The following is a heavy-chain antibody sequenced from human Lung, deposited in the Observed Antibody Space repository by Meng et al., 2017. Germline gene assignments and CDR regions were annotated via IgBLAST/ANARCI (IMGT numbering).Heavy chain of an antibody. CDR2: IKSNTDGGTT. D-gene: IGHD3-9*01. CDR1: GFYFSNAW. V-gene: IGHV3-15*01. CDR3: TWDDKAVSDY. Sequence: GHLVESGGDLVKPGGSLSLSCAASGFYFSNAWMSWVRQAPGKGLEWVGRIKSNTDGGTTEYAAPVTGRFTISRDDSKSTLNLHLSGLRTDDTGVYYCTWDDKAVSDYWGQGTLVTVSS. J-gene: IGHJ4*02.